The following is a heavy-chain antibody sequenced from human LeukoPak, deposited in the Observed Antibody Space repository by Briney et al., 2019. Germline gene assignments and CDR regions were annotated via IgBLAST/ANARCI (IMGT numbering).Heavy chain of an antibody. J-gene: IGHJ3*02. Sequence: ASVKVSCKASGYNFRNYGIGGVRQAPRQGLEWMGWITAGNGNTNYAQKVQGRVTMTTDTSTSTAYMELRSLRSDDTAVYFCARDSARGYSYGYNAFDIWGQGTMVTVSS. CDR3: ARDSARGYSYGYNAFDI. D-gene: IGHD5-18*01. CDR1: GYNFRNYG. V-gene: IGHV1-18*01. CDR2: ITAGNGNT.